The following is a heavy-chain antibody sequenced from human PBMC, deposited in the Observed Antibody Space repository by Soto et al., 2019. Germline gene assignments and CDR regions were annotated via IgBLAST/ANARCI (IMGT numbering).Heavy chain of an antibody. J-gene: IGHJ4*02. V-gene: IGHV5-51*01. D-gene: IGHD1-26*01. CDR1: GYSFTSYW. Sequence: PGESLKISCKGSGYSFTSYWIGWVRQMPGKGLEWMGIIYPGDSDTRYSPSFQGQVTISADKSISTAYLQWSSLKASDTAMYYCARHLAEVGDGYNMYYFDYWGQGTLVTVYS. CDR2: IYPGDSDT. CDR3: ARHLAEVGDGYNMYYFDY.